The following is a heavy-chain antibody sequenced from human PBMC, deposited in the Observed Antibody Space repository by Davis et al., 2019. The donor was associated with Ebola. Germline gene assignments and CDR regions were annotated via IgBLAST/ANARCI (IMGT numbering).Heavy chain of an antibody. J-gene: IGHJ4*02. CDR3: ARDLYDYIWGTYIDFDY. D-gene: IGHD3-16*01. CDR2: ISSSSSYI. V-gene: IGHV3-21*01. CDR1: GFTFSSYW. Sequence: GESLKISCAASGFTFSSYWMNWVRQAPGKGLEWVSSISSSSSYIYYADSVKGRFTISRDNAKNSLYLQTNSLRAEDTAVYYCARDLYDYIWGTYIDFDYWGQGTLVTVSS.